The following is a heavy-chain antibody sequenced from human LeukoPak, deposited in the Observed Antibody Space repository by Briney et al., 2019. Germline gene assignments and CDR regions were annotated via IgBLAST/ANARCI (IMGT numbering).Heavy chain of an antibody. Sequence: SETLSLTCTVSGGSISSSRYYWGWIRQPPGKGLEWIGSIYYSGSTYYNPSLKSRVTISVDTSKNQFSLKLSSVTAADTAVYYCASDYGSGSYHAFDIWGQGTMVTVSS. V-gene: IGHV4-39*07. D-gene: IGHD3-10*01. J-gene: IGHJ3*02. CDR1: GGSISSSRYY. CDR3: ASDYGSGSYHAFDI. CDR2: IYYSGST.